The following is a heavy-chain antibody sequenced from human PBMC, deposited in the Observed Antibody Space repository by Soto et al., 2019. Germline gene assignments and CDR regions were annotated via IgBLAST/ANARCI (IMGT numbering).Heavy chain of an antibody. D-gene: IGHD1-26*01. CDR3: ARGMDGTYYYYWYFDL. CDR1: GGSFSGYF. J-gene: IGHJ2*01. CDR2: INHSGTT. V-gene: IGHV4-34*01. Sequence: NPSETLSLTCTVSGGSFSGYFWTWIRQPPGKGLEWLAEINHSGTTYYNPSLKNRVTISLDKSNNQFSLKLSSVTAADTAIYYCARGMDGTYYYYWYFDLWGPGTLVTVSS.